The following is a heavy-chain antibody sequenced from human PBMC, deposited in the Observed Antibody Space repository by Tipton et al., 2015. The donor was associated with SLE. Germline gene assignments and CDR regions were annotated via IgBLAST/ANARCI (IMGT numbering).Heavy chain of an antibody. J-gene: IGHJ4*02. CDR2: INPNSGGT. V-gene: IGHV1-2*02. CDR1: GGTFSSYA. D-gene: IGHD6-6*01. Sequence: QLVQSGAEVKKPGSSVKVSCKASGGTFSSYAINWVRQAPGQGLEWMGWINPNSGGTNYAQKFQGRVTMTRDTSISTAYMELSRLRSDDPAVYYCARGSLIAARHYFDYWGQGTLVTVSS. CDR3: ARGSLIAARHYFDY.